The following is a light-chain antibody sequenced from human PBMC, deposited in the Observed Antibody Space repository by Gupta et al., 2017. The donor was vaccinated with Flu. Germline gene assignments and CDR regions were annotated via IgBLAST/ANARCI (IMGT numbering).Light chain of an antibody. V-gene: IGKV4-1*01. Sequence: IVMTQSPDSLAVSLGARATITCKSSQRVLYSSDNKNYLAWYQKKPGQPPKLLMYWASTREAGVPDRCGGIGAGTDFTLNSSRTQAEDVAVYYWQQCYVVPRTFGQGTKVEIK. CDR3: QQCYVVPRT. J-gene: IGKJ1*01. CDR2: WAS. CDR1: QRVLYSSDNKNY.